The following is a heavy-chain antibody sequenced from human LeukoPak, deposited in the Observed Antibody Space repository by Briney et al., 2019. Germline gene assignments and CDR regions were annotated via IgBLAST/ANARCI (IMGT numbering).Heavy chain of an antibody. CDR1: GFTFSSYS. CDR3: ARGPYYDILTGYGQVTSYLDY. V-gene: IGHV3-21*01. CDR2: ISSSSSYI. Sequence: GGSLRLSCAASGFTFSSYSMNWVRQAPGKGLEWVSSISSSSSYIYYADSVKGRFTISRDNAKNSLYLQMNSLRAEDTAVYYCARGPYYDILTGYGQVTSYLDYWGQGTLVTVSS. J-gene: IGHJ4*02. D-gene: IGHD3-9*01.